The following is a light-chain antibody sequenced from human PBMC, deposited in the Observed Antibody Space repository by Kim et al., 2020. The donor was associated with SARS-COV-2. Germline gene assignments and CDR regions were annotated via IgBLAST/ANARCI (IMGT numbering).Light chain of an antibody. CDR2: DVS. J-gene: IGLJ2*01. V-gene: IGLV2-14*03. CDR1: RSDVGGYNY. CDR3: SSYTSSSTSVV. Sequence: HWITISCTGTRSDVGGYNYVYWYQQQPGKAPKLMIYDVSNRPSGVSNRFSGSKSGNTASLTISGLQAEDEADYYCSSYTSSSTSVVFGGGTQLTVL.